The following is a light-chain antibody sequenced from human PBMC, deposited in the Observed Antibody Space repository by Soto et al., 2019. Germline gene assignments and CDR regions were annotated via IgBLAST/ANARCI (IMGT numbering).Light chain of an antibody. J-gene: IGLJ2*01. V-gene: IGLV1-44*01. CDR3: ASWDERLNGHMI. CDR1: NSNIGRST. Sequence: QSVLTQPPSASGTPGQRVTISCSGSNSNIGRSTVNWYQQLPGTAPKLLIYTNTERPSGVPDRFSGSRSGTSASLAITGLQADDEAYYYCASWDERLNGHMIFGGGTKVTVL. CDR2: TNT.